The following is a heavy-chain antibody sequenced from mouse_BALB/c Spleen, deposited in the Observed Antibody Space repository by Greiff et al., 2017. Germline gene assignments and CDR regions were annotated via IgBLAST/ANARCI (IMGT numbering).Heavy chain of an antibody. J-gene: IGHJ2*01. V-gene: IGHV5-6-5*01. CDR3: ARGHDGYYVDY. Sequence: EVQRVESGGGLVKPGGSLKLSCAASGFTFSSYAMSWVRQTPEKRLEWVASISSGGSTYYPDSVKGRFTISRDNARNILYLQMSSLRSEDTAMYYCARGHDGYYVDYWGQGTTLTVSS. CDR1: GFTFSSYA. CDR2: ISSGGST. D-gene: IGHD2-3*01.